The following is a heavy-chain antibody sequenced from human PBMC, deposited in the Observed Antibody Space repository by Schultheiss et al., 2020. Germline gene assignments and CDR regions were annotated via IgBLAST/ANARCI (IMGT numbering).Heavy chain of an antibody. J-gene: IGHJ6*04. D-gene: IGHD6-19*01. CDR2: IYYSGST. CDR3: ARGELRAHSSGWVYYYYGMDV. V-gene: IGHV4-39*01. Sequence: SETLSLTCTVSGDSISSSSYYWGWIRQPPGKGLEWIGNIYYSGSTYYNPSLKSRVTISVDTSKNQFSLKLSSVTAADTAVYYCARGELRAHSSGWVYYYYGMDVWGKGTTVTVSA. CDR1: GDSISSSSYY.